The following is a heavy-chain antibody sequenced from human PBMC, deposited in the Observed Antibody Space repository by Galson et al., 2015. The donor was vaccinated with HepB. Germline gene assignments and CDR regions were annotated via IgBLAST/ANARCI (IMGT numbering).Heavy chain of an antibody. Sequence: SVKVSCKASGYSFTSYGLNWVRQAPGQGLEWMGWISTSTGNSTYAQGFTGRFVFSLDTSVSTAYLQISSLKAEDTAVYYCARVYDSTGYYSPLYYYYYMDVWGKGTTVTVSS. V-gene: IGHV7-4-1*02. J-gene: IGHJ6*03. D-gene: IGHD3-22*01. CDR1: GYSFTSYG. CDR3: ARVYDSTGYYSPLYYYYYMDV. CDR2: ISTSTGNS.